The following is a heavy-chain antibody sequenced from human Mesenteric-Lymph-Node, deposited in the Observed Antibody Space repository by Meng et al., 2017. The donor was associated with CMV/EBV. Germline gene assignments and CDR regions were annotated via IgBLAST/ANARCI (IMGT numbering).Heavy chain of an antibody. CDR1: GEFGREGSYY. CDR2: IYKRVRN. Sequence: LSLTSAVSGEFGREGSYYWTWIRQAPGKGLEWNGYIYKRVRNNYNTSLKSRVTISVDTSKKQFSLKLTSVTAADTAVYYCARDQPADYWGQGTLVTVSS. CDR3: ARDQPADY. V-gene: IGHV4-61*01. J-gene: IGHJ4*02.